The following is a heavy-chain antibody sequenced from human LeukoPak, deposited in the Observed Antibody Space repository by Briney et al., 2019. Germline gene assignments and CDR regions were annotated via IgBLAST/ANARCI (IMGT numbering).Heavy chain of an antibody. CDR3: AGAVVVTAKHYWYFDL. Sequence: SETLSLTCAVYGGSFSGYYWSWIREPPGKGLEWMGEINHSGSTNYNPSLKSRVTISLDTSKNQFSLKLSSVTAADTAVYYCAGAVVVTAKHYWYFDLWGRGTLVTVSS. V-gene: IGHV4-34*01. J-gene: IGHJ2*01. CDR2: INHSGST. D-gene: IGHD2-21*02. CDR1: GGSFSGYY.